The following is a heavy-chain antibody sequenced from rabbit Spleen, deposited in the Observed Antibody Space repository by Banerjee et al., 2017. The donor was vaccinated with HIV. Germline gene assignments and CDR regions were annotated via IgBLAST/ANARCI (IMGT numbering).Heavy chain of an antibody. CDR1: GLSLMTSYY. D-gene: IGHD2-1*01. CDR3: ARGSAAMTMVITGSYPNF. CDR2: IYAYRIGSS. Sequence: QSLEEAGGDLVKPEGSLTLTCTAAGLSLMTSYYMYELLQTPGEVLECIACIYAYRIGSSYYANLAKGLFTISSTSSTTLTLEMSSLTSADTATYFCARGSAAMTMVITGSYPNFWGPGTLVTVS. V-gene: IGHV1S40*01. J-gene: IGHJ6*01.